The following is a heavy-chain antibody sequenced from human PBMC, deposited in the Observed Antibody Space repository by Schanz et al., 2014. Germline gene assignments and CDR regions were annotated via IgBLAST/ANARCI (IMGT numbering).Heavy chain of an antibody. CDR1: GFTFDDHA. Sequence: VQLVESGGGVVRPGRSLRLSCAASGFTFDDHAMHWVRQVPGKGLEWVSGISWNSGNIAYADSVKGRFIISRDSSKNTLFLQMNSLRAEDTAVYYCARENLNWEAFDIWGQGTVVTVSS. D-gene: IGHD7-27*01. CDR3: ARENLNWEAFDI. CDR2: ISWNSGNI. V-gene: IGHV3-9*01. J-gene: IGHJ3*02.